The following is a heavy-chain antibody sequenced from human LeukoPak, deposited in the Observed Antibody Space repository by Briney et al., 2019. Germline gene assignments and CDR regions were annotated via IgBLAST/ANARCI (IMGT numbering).Heavy chain of an antibody. D-gene: IGHD3-10*01. Sequence: PSQTLSLTCTVSGGSISSGSYYWSWIRQPAGKGLEWIGRIYTSGSTNYNPSLKSRVTISVDTSKNQFSLKLSSVTAADTAVYYCAREGFGIPPDAFDIWGQGTMVTVSS. CDR3: AREGFGIPPDAFDI. V-gene: IGHV4-61*02. J-gene: IGHJ3*02. CDR1: GGSISSGSYY. CDR2: IYTSGST.